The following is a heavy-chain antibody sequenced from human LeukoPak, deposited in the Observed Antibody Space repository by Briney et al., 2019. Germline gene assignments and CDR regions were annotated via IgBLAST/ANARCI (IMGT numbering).Heavy chain of an antibody. V-gene: IGHV4-59*01. D-gene: IGHD1-26*01. CDR3: ARGFTGTYFKYLDL. CDR1: GGSISTYY. J-gene: IGHJ2*01. CDR2: VHYSGST. Sequence: SETLSLTCTVSGGSISTYYWAWIRQPPGKGLEWIGYVHYSGSTNSNPSLKSRVTISVDTSKNQLSLRVRSVTAADTAVYYCARGFTGTYFKYLDLWGRGTLVTVSS.